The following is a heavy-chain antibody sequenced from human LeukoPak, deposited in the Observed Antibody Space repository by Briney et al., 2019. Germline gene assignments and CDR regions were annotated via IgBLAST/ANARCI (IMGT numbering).Heavy chain of an antibody. CDR2: IYTAGTT. Sequence: PGGSLRLSCAASGFTVSDNYMTWVRQAPGKGLEWVSVIYTAGTTYYAASVKGRFTISRDNSKNTLYLQMNSLGAEDTAVYYCASIYSWGQGTLVTVSS. D-gene: IGHD2-15*01. V-gene: IGHV3-53*01. J-gene: IGHJ5*02. CDR1: GFTVSDNY. CDR3: ASIYS.